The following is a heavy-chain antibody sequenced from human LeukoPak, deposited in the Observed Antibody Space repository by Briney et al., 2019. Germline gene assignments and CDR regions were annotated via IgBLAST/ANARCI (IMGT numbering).Heavy chain of an antibody. D-gene: IGHD3-10*01. Sequence: SETLSLTCAVYGGSFSGYYWSWIRQPPGKGLEWIGEINHSGSTNYNPSLKSRVTISVDTSKNQFSPKPSSVTAADTAVYYCATSGRFGDWFDPWGQGTLVTVSS. J-gene: IGHJ5*02. CDR3: ATSGRFGDWFDP. CDR1: GGSFSGYY. CDR2: INHSGST. V-gene: IGHV4-34*01.